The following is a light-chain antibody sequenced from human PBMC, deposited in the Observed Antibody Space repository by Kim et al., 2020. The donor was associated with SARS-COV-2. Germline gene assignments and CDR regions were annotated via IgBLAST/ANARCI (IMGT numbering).Light chain of an antibody. CDR2: DIS. J-gene: IGLJ2*01. V-gene: IGLV7-46*01. Sequence: GGTVTLTCGSSTGTVTSGHYPYWFQQKPGQAPRTLIYDISIKHSWTPARFSGSLLGGKAALTLSGAQPADGADYYCLLFYSGGVRVFGGGTQLTVL. CDR1: TGTVTSGHY. CDR3: LLFYSGGVRV.